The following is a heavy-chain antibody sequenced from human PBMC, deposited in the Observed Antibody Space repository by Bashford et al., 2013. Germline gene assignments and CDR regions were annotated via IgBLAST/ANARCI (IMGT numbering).Heavy chain of an antibody. CDR3: ARRCTGTPRRYFLDY. Sequence: SSETLSLTCTVSGGSISSSSYYWGWIRQPPGKGLEWIGSIYYSGSTYYNPSLKSRVTISVDTSKNQFSLKLSSVTAADTAVYYCARRCTGTPRRYFLDYWGQGTLVTVSS. CDR2: IYYSGST. J-gene: IGHJ4*02. D-gene: IGHD1-7*01. V-gene: IGHV4-39*01. CDR1: GGSISSSSYY.